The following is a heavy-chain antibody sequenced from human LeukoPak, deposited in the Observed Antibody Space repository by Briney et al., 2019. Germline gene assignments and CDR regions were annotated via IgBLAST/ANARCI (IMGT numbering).Heavy chain of an antibody. CDR3: ATRYGSGSYFV. Sequence: HSGGSLRLSCGASGFTFSNYWMHWVRQAPGKGLVWVSRISSDGSTTNYADSVKGRFTISRDHSKNTLYLQMSSLRAEDTAVYYCATRYGSGSYFVWGQGTMVTVSS. J-gene: IGHJ3*01. V-gene: IGHV3-74*01. CDR2: ISSDGSTT. D-gene: IGHD3-10*01. CDR1: GFTFSNYW.